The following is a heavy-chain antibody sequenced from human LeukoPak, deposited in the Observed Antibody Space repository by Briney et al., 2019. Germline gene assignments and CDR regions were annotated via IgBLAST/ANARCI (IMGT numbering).Heavy chain of an antibody. Sequence: GASVKVSCKVSGYTFNYYGIFWVRQAPGQGVEWMGGTIPILGTPNNAKKFQDRVTITTDQSTQTSYMELRGLTPDDPAVYYCARGGAQQVAGNFQFWGQGTLVTVSA. CDR2: TIPILGTP. J-gene: IGHJ1*01. D-gene: IGHD6-13*01. CDR1: GYTFNYYG. CDR3: ARGGAQQVAGNFQF. V-gene: IGHV1-69*05.